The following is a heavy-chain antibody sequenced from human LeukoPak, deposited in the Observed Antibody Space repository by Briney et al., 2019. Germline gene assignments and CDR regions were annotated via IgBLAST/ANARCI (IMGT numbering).Heavy chain of an antibody. J-gene: IGHJ4*02. CDR1: GGPISGRY. CDR2: MYDSGTT. CDR3: GRHSNTYYPIDN. Sequence: PAETLSLTCTVCGGPISGRYCSGIPQPPGRGLEGIGYMYDSGTTNYNPSLESRVTISVGPSENQYFLKLDSVTAEDTAVYYCGRHSNTYYPIDNWGQGTLVTVSS. D-gene: IGHD2/OR15-2a*01. V-gene: IGHV4-59*11.